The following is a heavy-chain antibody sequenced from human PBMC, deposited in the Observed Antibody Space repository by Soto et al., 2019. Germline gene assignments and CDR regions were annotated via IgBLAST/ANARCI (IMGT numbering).Heavy chain of an antibody. CDR3: ARDVPGGGYCSGGSCRNYYYMAV. Sequence: QVQLVQSGAEVKKPGSSVKVSCKASGGTFSSYTISWVRQAPGQGLEWMGRIIPILGIANYAQKFQGRVTTTADKSTSTAAMELSSLRSEDTAVYYCARDVPGGGYCSGGSCRNYYYMAVWGKGTTVTVSS. CDR2: IIPILGIA. J-gene: IGHJ6*03. CDR1: GGTFSSYT. V-gene: IGHV1-69*08. D-gene: IGHD2-15*01.